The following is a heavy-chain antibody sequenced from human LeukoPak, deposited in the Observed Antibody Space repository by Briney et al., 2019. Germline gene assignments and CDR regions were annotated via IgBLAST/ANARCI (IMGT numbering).Heavy chain of an antibody. CDR3: ARGRGANL. D-gene: IGHD3-10*01. V-gene: IGHV4-34*01. CDR1: GGSISSYY. CDR2: INHSGST. Sequence: SETLSLTCTVSGGSISSYYWSWIRQPPGKGLEWIGEINHSGSTNYNPSLKSRVAISVDTSKNQFSLKLSSVTAADTAVYYCARGRGANLWGQGTLVTVSS. J-gene: IGHJ5*02.